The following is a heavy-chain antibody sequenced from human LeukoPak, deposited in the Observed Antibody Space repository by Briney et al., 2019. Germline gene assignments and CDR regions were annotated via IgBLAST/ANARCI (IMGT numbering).Heavy chain of an antibody. D-gene: IGHD5-12*01. J-gene: IGHJ4*02. CDR2: ISGSGGST. CDR1: GFTFSSYE. V-gene: IGHV3-23*01. CDR3: AKDRDSKNGYSGYDYDY. Sequence: GGSLRLSCAASGFTFSSYEMNWVRQAPGKGLEWVSAISGSGGSTYYADSVKGRFTISRDNSKNTLYLQMNSLRAEDTAVYYCAKDRDSKNGYSGYDYDYWGQGTLVTVSS.